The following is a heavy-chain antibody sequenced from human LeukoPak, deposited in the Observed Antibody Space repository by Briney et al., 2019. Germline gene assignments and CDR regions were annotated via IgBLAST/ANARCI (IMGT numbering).Heavy chain of an antibody. Sequence: ASVKVSCKASGHTLTDLSTHWVRQAPGQGLEWMGGLDPEDGQTIYAQQFQGRVTMTEDTSTDTAYMELSSLRSEDTAVYYCATGGVGDLLGYWGQGTLVTVSS. CDR1: GHTLTDLS. CDR3: ATGGVGDLLGY. J-gene: IGHJ4*02. D-gene: IGHD1-26*01. V-gene: IGHV1-24*01. CDR2: LDPEDGQT.